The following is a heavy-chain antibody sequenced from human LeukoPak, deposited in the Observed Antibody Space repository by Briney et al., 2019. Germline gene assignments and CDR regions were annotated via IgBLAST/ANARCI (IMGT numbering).Heavy chain of an antibody. J-gene: IGHJ4*02. V-gene: IGHV4-59*01. CDR1: GGSISSYY. Sequence: SETLSLTCTVSGGSISSYYWSWDRQPPGKGLEWIGYIYYSGSTNYNPSLKSRVTISVDTSKNQFSLKLSYVTAADTAVYYCARATHGYSYGPNFDYWGQGTLVTVSS. CDR2: IYYSGST. CDR3: ARATHGYSYGPNFDY. D-gene: IGHD5-18*01.